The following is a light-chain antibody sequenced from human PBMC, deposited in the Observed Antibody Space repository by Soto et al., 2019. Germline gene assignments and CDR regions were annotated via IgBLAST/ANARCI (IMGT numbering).Light chain of an antibody. Sequence: IVMTQSPATLSVSPGERATLSCRASQSVSSNLAWYQQKPGQTPKLLIYVASTRATGIPARFSGSGSGTEFTLTISSLQSEDFAVYYCQQYGSSPPYTFGQGTKLEIK. V-gene: IGKV3-15*01. J-gene: IGKJ2*01. CDR2: VAS. CDR1: QSVSSN. CDR3: QQYGSSPPYT.